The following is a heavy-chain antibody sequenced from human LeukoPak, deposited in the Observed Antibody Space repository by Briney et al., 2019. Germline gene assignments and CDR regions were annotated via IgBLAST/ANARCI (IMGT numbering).Heavy chain of an antibody. CDR1: GFTFSSYG. Sequence: GGSLRLSCAASGFTFSSYGMHWVRQAPGKGLEWVAVIWYDGSNKYYADSVKGRFTISRDNSKNALYLQMNSLRAEDTAMYYCAKDQQLEPFHYWGQGTLVTVPS. V-gene: IGHV3-30*02. CDR3: AKDQQLEPFHY. CDR2: IWYDGSNK. D-gene: IGHD1-1*01. J-gene: IGHJ4*02.